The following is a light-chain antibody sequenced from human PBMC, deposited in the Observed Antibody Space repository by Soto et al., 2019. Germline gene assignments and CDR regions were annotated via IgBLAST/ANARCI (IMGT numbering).Light chain of an antibody. V-gene: IGLV2-14*01. CDR2: DVS. CDR3: SLYTSSSTLYV. J-gene: IGLJ1*01. Sequence: QSALTQPASVSGSPGQSITISCTGTSSDVGGYNYVSWYQQRPGKAPKLMIYDVSNRPSGVSNRFSGSKSGNTASLTISGLQAEDEADYYCSLYTSSSTLYVFGTGTKLTVL. CDR1: SSDVGGYNY.